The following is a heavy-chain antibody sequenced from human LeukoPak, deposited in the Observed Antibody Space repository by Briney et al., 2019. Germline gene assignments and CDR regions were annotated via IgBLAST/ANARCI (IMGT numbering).Heavy chain of an antibody. CDR1: GGSISSYY. CDR2: IHNTGRT. CDR3: ARAYSSSSATLGY. D-gene: IGHD6-6*01. J-gene: IGHJ4*02. V-gene: IGHV4-59*01. Sequence: SSETLSLTCTVSGGSISSYYWSWVRQPPGRGLEWIGYIHNTGRTNYNPSLKTRVTISVDTSKNQFSLKLTSVTAADTAIYYCARAYSSSSATLGYWGQGTQVTVSS.